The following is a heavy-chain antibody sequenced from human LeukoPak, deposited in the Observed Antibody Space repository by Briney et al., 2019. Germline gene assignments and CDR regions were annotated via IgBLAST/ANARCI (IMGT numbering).Heavy chain of an antibody. CDR3: ARDYGDY. J-gene: IGHJ4*02. V-gene: IGHV3-7*01. D-gene: IGHD3-16*01. CDR1: EITFSSYW. CDR2: INEDGSEK. Sequence: GGSLRLSCTSSEITFSSYWMSWARQPPGKGLEWVANINEDGSEKYYVDSVKGRFTISRDNAKNSLYLQMNSLRAEDAAVYYCARDYGDYWGQGTLVTVSS.